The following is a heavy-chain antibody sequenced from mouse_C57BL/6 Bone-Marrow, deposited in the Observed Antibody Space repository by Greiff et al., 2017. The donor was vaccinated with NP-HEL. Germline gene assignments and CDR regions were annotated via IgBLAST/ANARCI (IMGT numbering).Heavy chain of an antibody. CDR3: ARGNYYGSSFWYFDV. D-gene: IGHD1-1*01. CDR2: IDPSDSYT. J-gene: IGHJ1*03. CDR1: GYTFTSYW. Sequence: QVQLQQPGAELVMPGASVKLSCKASGYTFTSYWMHWVKQRPGQGLEWIGEIDPSDSYTNYNQKFKGKSTLTVDKSSSTAYMQLSSLTSEDSAVYYGARGNYYGSSFWYFDVWGTGTTVTVSS. V-gene: IGHV1-69*01.